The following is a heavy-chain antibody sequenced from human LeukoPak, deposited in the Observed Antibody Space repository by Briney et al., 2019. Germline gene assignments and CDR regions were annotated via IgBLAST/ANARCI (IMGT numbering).Heavy chain of an antibody. CDR1: GYTFTSYG. Sequence: GASVKVSCKASGYTFTSYGISWVRQAPGQGLEWMGWISAYNGNTNYAQKFQGRVTMTRDTSISTAYMELSRLRSDDTAVYYCARGKRVKDGYNSPKFDYWGQGTLVTVSS. CDR2: ISAYNGNT. V-gene: IGHV1-18*01. D-gene: IGHD5-24*01. J-gene: IGHJ4*02. CDR3: ARGKRVKDGYNSPKFDY.